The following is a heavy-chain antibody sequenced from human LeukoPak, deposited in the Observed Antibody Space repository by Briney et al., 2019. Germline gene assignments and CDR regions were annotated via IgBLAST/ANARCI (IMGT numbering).Heavy chain of an antibody. CDR3: ARDRGRSSSWYYDY. V-gene: IGHV4-59*01. Sequence: TSETLSLTCTVSGGSISRYYWSWIRQPPGKGLEWIRYIYYSGSTNYNPSLKSRVTISVDTSKNQFSLKLSSVTAADTAVYYCARDRGRSSSWYYDYWGQGTLVTVSS. J-gene: IGHJ4*02. CDR2: IYYSGST. CDR1: GGSISRYY. D-gene: IGHD6-13*01.